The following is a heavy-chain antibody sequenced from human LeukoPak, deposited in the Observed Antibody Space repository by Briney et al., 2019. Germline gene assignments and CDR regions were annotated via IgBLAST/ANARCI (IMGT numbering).Heavy chain of an antibody. CDR2: ISSYNGNR. CDR1: GFTFSSHG. J-gene: IGHJ4*02. Sequence: ASVKVSCKASGFTFSSHGIAWVRQAPGQGLEWMGWISSYNGNRNYAQNVQGRVTMTTDTSMTTAYMELRTLSSDDTAVYYCARARERQLGGYYFDYWGQGTLVTVSS. CDR3: ARARERQLGGYYFDY. D-gene: IGHD6-13*01. V-gene: IGHV1-18*01.